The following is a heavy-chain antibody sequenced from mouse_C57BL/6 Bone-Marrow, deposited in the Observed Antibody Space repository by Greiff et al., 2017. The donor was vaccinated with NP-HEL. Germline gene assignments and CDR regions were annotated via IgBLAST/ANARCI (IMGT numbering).Heavy chain of an antibody. CDR3: TRRTFAY. CDR2: ISPGGSYT. J-gene: IGHJ3*01. V-gene: IGHV5-6*02. CDR1: GFTFSSYG. Sequence: EVKLLESGGDLVKPGGSLKLSCAASGFTFSSYGMSWVRQTPDQRLEWVATISPGGSYTYYPDSVKGRFTISRDNAKNTLYLQMSSLNSEDTAMYYCTRRTFAYWGQGTLVTVSA.